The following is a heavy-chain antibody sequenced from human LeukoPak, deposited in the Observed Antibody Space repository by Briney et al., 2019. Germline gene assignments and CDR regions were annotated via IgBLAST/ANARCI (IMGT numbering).Heavy chain of an antibody. V-gene: IGHV3-33*01. Sequence: GRSLRLSCAASGFTFSSYGTHWVRQAPGKGLEWVAVIWYDGSNKYYADSVKGRFTISRDNSKNTLYLQMNSLRAEDTAVYYCARDGVGYYGSGSYYNRYFDYWGQGTLVTVSP. D-gene: IGHD3-10*01. CDR3: ARDGVGYYGSGSYYNRYFDY. CDR1: GFTFSSYG. CDR2: IWYDGSNK. J-gene: IGHJ4*02.